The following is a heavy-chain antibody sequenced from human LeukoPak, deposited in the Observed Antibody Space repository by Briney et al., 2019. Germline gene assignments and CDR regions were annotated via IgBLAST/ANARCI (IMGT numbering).Heavy chain of an antibody. CDR1: GGSISSYY. CDR3: ARTTGAFDI. J-gene: IGHJ3*02. V-gene: IGHV4-59*12. CDR2: IYYSGST. D-gene: IGHD1-14*01. Sequence: PSETLSLTCTVSGGSISSYYWSWIRQPPGKGLEWIGYIYYSGSTNYNPSLKSRVTISVDRSKNQFSLKLSSVTAADTAVYYCARTTGAFDIWGQGTMVTVSS.